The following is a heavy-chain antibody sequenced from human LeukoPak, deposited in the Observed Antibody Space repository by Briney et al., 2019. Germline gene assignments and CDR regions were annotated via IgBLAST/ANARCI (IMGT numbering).Heavy chain of an antibody. D-gene: IGHD1-26*01. V-gene: IGHV4-59*01. CDR1: GGCISTFY. CDR2: IYTTGST. Sequence: PAETLSLTCTVSGGCISTFYWTWIRQPPGKGLDGIGNIYTTGSTNCNPPLKSRVTILVDTAKNQFSLKLTAVTAADTAMYYCARGDSVNYGSIDPWGQGTLVTVSS. CDR3: ARGDSVNYGSIDP. J-gene: IGHJ5*02.